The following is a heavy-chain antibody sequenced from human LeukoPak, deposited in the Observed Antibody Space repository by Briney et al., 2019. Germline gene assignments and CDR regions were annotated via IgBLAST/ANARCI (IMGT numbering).Heavy chain of an antibody. V-gene: IGHV4-4*07. CDR1: GGSISIYY. Sequence: PSETLSLTCTVSGGSISIYYWNWIRQPAGKGLEWIGRIYTSGSTKYNPSLKSRVTMSVDTSKNQFSLKLSSVTAADTAVYYCARGRGRYCSSTSCQIYYFDYWGQGTLVTVSS. CDR3: ARGRGRYCSSTSCQIYYFDY. J-gene: IGHJ4*02. CDR2: IYTSGST. D-gene: IGHD2-2*01.